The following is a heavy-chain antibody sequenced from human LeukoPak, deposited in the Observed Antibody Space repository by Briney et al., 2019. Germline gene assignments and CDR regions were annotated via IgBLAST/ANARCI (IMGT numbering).Heavy chain of an antibody. Sequence: GGSLRLSCAASGFTFSSYGMHWVRQAPGKGLEWVAVIWYDGSDKYYADSVKGRFTISRDNSKNTLYLQMNSLRAEDTAVYYCAREGGYYDILTGYYRVYYYYGMDVWGQGTTVTVSS. CDR1: GFTFSSYG. CDR3: AREGGYYDILTGYYRVYYYYGMDV. CDR2: IWYDGSDK. V-gene: IGHV3-33*01. D-gene: IGHD3-9*01. J-gene: IGHJ6*02.